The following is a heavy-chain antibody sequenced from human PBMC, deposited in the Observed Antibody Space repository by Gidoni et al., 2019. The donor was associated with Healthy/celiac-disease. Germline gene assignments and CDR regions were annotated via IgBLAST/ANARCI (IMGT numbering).Heavy chain of an antibody. CDR2: ISYDGSNK. CDR3: ARDGKGYYDFWSGYYTGDYYYYGMDV. CDR1: GFTFSSSA. V-gene: IGHV3-30-3*01. D-gene: IGHD3-3*01. Sequence: QVQLEESGGGVVQPGRALRLSCAASGFTFSSSAMHWVRQAPGKGLEWVAVISYDGSNKYYADSVKGRFTISRDNSKNTLYLQMNSLRAEDTAVYYCARDGKGYYDFWSGYYTGDYYYYGMDVWGQGTTVTVSS. J-gene: IGHJ6*02.